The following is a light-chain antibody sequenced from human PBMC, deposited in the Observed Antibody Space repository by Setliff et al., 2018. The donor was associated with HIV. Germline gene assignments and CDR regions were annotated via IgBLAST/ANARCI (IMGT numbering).Light chain of an antibody. CDR3: SSYTSSIPLYV. CDR2: DVT. Sequence: QSVLTQPASVSGSPGQSITISCTGTSSDVGGSNYVSWYQQYPDKAPKLMIYDVTNRPSGISNRFSGSKSGNTASLTISGLQAEDEADYYCSSYTSSIPLYVSGTGTKVTVL. CDR1: SSDVGGSNY. V-gene: IGLV2-14*03. J-gene: IGLJ1*01.